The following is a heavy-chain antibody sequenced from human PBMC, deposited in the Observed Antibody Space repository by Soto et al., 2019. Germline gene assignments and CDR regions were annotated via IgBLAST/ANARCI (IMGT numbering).Heavy chain of an antibody. J-gene: IGHJ4*02. CDR2: IYYSGST. V-gene: IGHV4-30-4*01. CDR3: ASRKSSPYFDY. D-gene: IGHD3-10*01. Sequence: PSETLSLTCTVSGGSISSGDYHWSWIRQPPGKGLECIGYIYYSGSTYYNPSLKSRVTISVDTSKNQFSLKLSSVTAADTAVYYCASRKSSPYFDYWGQGTLVTVSS. CDR1: GGSISSGDYH.